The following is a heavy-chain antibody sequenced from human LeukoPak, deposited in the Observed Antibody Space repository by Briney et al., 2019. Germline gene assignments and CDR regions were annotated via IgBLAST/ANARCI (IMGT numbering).Heavy chain of an antibody. CDR3: ARSSDEDTASFDY. V-gene: IGHV5-51*01. CDR1: GYSFTSYW. Sequence: GESLKISRKGSGYSFTSYWIGWVRQMPGKGLEVMGIIYPGDSDTRYSPSFQGQVTISADKSISTAYLQWSSLKASDTAMYYCARSSDEDTASFDYWGQGTLVTVSS. J-gene: IGHJ4*02. CDR2: IYPGDSDT. D-gene: IGHD5-18*01.